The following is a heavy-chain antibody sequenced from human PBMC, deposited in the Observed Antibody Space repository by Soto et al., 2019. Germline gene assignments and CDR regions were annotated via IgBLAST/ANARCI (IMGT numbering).Heavy chain of an antibody. CDR2: IYYSGST. J-gene: IGHJ6*02. CDR1: GGSVSSGSYY. V-gene: IGHV4-61*01. Sequence: QVQLQESGPGLVKPSETLSLTCTVSGGSVSSGSYYWSWIRQPPGKGLEWIGYIYYSGSTNYNPSLKSRVTISVDXSXNXXSLKLSSVTAADTAVYYCARETRYYDFWSGYPSDYYYGMDVWGQGTTVTVSS. CDR3: ARETRYYDFWSGYPSDYYYGMDV. D-gene: IGHD3-3*01.